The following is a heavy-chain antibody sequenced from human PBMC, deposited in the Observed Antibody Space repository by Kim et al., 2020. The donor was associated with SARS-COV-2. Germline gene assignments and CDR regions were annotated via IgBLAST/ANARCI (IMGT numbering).Heavy chain of an antibody. CDR3: ARGRGRPGYYYYYGMDV. J-gene: IGHJ6*02. V-gene: IGHV4-34*01. D-gene: IGHD3-16*01. CDR2: INHSGST. Sequence: SETLSLTCAVYGGSFSGYYWSWIRQPPGKGLEWIGEINHSGSTNYNPSLKSRVTISVDTSKNQFSLKLSSVTAADTAVYYCARGRGRPGYYYYYGMDVWGQGTTVTVSS. CDR1: GGSFSGYY.